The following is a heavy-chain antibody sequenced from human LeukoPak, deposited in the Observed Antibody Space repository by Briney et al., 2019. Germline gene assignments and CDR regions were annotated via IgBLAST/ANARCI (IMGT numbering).Heavy chain of an antibody. CDR1: GYTFTSYG. CDR3: ARDPARRWLVQWLSSSGFDP. V-gene: IGHV1-18*01. J-gene: IGHJ5*02. D-gene: IGHD6-19*01. Sequence: AASVKVSCKASGYTFTSYGISWVRQAPGQGLEWMGWISAYNGNTNYAQKLQGRVTMTRDTSISTAYMELSRLRSDDTAVYYCARDPARRWLVQWLSSSGFDPWGQGTLVTVSS. CDR2: ISAYNGNT.